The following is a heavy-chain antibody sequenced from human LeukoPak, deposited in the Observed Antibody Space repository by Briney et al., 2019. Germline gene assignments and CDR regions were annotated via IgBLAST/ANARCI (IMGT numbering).Heavy chain of an antibody. CDR1: GFTFNSFS. Sequence: GGSLRLSCAASGFTFNSFSMNWVRQAPGKGLEWVSAISGSGGSTYYADSVKGRFAISRDNSKNTLYLQMNSLRAEDTAVYYCANSGSGVWGSYRYNWFDPWGQGTLVTVSS. V-gene: IGHV3-23*01. D-gene: IGHD3-16*02. CDR2: ISGSGGST. CDR3: ANSGSGVWGSYRYNWFDP. J-gene: IGHJ5*02.